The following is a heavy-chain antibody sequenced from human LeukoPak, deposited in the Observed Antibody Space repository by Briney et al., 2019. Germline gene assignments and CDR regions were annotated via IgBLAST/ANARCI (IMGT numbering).Heavy chain of an antibody. J-gene: IGHJ4*02. CDR2: IYYSGST. Sequence: SETLSLTCTVSGGSISSSSHYWGWIRQPPGKGLEWIGSIYYSGSTYYNPSLKSRVTISVDTSKNQFSLKLSSVTAADTAVYYCARDFTRETSMVRGKETQGIFDYWGQGTLVTVSS. D-gene: IGHD3-10*01. V-gene: IGHV4-39*07. CDR3: ARDFTRETSMVRGKETQGIFDY. CDR1: GGSISSSSHY.